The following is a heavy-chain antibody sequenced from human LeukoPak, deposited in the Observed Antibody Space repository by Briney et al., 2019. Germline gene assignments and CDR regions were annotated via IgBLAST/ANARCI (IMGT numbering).Heavy chain of an antibody. D-gene: IGHD3-3*01. CDR2: INHSGST. CDR3: ARITIFGWFDP. J-gene: IGHJ5*02. V-gene: IGHV4-34*01. Sequence: SETLSLTCAVYGGSFSGYYWSWIRQPPGKGLQWIGEINHSGSTNHNPSLKSRVTISVDTSKNQFSLKLSSVTAADTAVYYCARITIFGWFDPWGQGTLVTVSS. CDR1: GGSFSGYY.